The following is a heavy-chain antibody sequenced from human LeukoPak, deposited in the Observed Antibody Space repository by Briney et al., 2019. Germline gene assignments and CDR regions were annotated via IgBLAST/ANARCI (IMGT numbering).Heavy chain of an antibody. V-gene: IGHV1-69*01. J-gene: IGHJ4*02. CDR2: IIPIFDTP. CDR3: ASTYYDSSGYYYGDLDY. CDR1: GGTFSSYA. D-gene: IGHD3-22*01. Sequence: SVKVSCKASGGTFSSYAISWVRQAPGQGLEWMGGIIPIFDTPNYAQNFQGRVTITADESTSTAYMELSSLRSEDTAVYYCASTYYDSSGYYYGDLDYWGQGTLVTVSS.